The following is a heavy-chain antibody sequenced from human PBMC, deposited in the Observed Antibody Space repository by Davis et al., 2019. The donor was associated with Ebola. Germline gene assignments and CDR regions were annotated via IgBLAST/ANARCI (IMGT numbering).Heavy chain of an antibody. V-gene: IGHV4-39*01. D-gene: IGHD5-24*01. J-gene: IGHJ3*02. CDR2: IYYSGST. Sequence: SETLSLTCTVSGGSISSSSYYWGWIRQPPGKGLEWIGSIYYSGSTYYNPSLKSRVTISVDTSKNQFSLKLSSVTAADTAVYYCASEMATPDAFDIWGQGTMVTVSS. CDR1: GGSISSSSYY. CDR3: ASEMATPDAFDI.